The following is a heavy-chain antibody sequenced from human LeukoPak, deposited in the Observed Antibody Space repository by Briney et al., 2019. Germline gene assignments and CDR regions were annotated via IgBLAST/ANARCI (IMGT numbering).Heavy chain of an antibody. V-gene: IGHV4-59*11. CDR2: VSYSGDT. Sequence: SESLSLACSVSGGSISGHFRSWIRQPPGKGLEWIGFVSYSGDTNYSPSFNGRVTISLDTSNSQISLNLNSVTAADTAVYFCARGGASSRYFGYWGQGTLVTVSP. CDR1: GGSISGHF. J-gene: IGHJ4*02. CDR3: ARGGASSRYFGY. D-gene: IGHD1-26*01.